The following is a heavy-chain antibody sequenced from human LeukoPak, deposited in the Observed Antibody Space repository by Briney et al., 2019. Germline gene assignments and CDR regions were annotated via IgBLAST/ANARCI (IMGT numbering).Heavy chain of an antibody. CDR2: IYSGGST. CDR1: GFTVSSNY. V-gene: IGHV3-53*01. Sequence: GGSLRLSCAASGFTVSSNYMSWVRQAPGKGLEWVSVIYSGGSTYYADSVKGRFTISRDNSKNTLYLQMNSLRAEDTAVYYCARDPLAAAGTDYWGQGTLVTVSS. CDR3: ARDPLAAAGTDY. J-gene: IGHJ4*02. D-gene: IGHD6-13*01.